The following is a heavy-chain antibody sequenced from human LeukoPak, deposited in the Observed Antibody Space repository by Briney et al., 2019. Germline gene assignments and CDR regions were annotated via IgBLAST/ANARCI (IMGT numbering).Heavy chain of an antibody. CDR1: GYSISSGYY. Sequence: SETLSLTCTVSGYSISSGYYWGWIRPPPGKGLEWIGSIYHSGSTHYNPSLKSGVTISEEMAKNKFSLKLSSVTAADTAVYYCARGGGAVAVYFDYWGQGTLVTVSS. CDR3: ARGGGAVAVYFDY. CDR2: IYHSGST. V-gene: IGHV4-38-2*02. J-gene: IGHJ4*02. D-gene: IGHD6-19*01.